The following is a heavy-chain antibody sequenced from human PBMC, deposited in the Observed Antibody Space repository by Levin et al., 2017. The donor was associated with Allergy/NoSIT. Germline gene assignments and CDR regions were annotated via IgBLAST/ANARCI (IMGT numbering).Heavy chain of an antibody. CDR1: GGTFSSYA. CDR3: ARSAKLLWFGETPDY. Sequence: SVKVSCKASGGTFSSYAISWVRQAPGQGLEWMGRIIPILGIANYAQKFQGRVTITADKSTSTAYMELSSLRSEDTAVYYCARSAKLLWFGETPDYWGQGTLVTVSS. D-gene: IGHD3-10*01. J-gene: IGHJ4*02. CDR2: IIPILGIA. V-gene: IGHV1-69*04.